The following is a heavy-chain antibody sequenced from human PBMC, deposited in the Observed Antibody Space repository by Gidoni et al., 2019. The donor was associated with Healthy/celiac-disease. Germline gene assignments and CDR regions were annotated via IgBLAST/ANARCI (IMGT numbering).Heavy chain of an antibody. Sequence: EVQLVESGGGLVQPGGSLRLSCAASGFTFSSYWMSWVRQAPGKGLEWVANIKQDGSKKYYVDSVKGRFTISRDNAKNSLYLQMNSLRAEDTAVYYCARGGGGYYYYYYGMDVWGQGTTVTVSS. D-gene: IGHD2-15*01. CDR1: GFTFSSYW. CDR3: ARGGGGYYYYYYGMDV. V-gene: IGHV3-7*03. J-gene: IGHJ6*02. CDR2: IKQDGSKK.